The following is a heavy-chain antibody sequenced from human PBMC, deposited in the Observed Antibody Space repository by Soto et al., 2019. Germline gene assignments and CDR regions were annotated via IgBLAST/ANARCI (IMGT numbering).Heavy chain of an antibody. V-gene: IGHV5-51*01. J-gene: IGHJ6*02. CDR1: GYSFDNYW. CDR2: IYPGDSDR. D-gene: IGHD1-26*01. Sequence: GESLKISCKGSGYSFDNYWIGWVRQMPGKGLEWMAIIYPGDSDRGYSPSFQGQVTISADQSISTAYLQWSSLKASDTANYYCVRYRSRDYYYGMDVWGQGTTVTVSS. CDR3: VRYRSRDYYYGMDV.